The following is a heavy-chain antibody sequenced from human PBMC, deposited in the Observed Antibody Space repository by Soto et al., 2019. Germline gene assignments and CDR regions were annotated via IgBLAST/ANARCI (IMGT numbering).Heavy chain of an antibody. Sequence: LSLTCTVSGGSISNAAYSWSWIRQPPGKGLEWIGYIYPSGMPFYNPSLRSRVTISIDRSNDQFSLNLKSVTAADTAVYYCARERGGYGLFDSWGQGTLVTVSS. CDR3: ARERGGYGLFDS. V-gene: IGHV4-30-2*01. J-gene: IGHJ4*02. CDR1: GGSISNAAYS. D-gene: IGHD5-18*01. CDR2: IYPSGMP.